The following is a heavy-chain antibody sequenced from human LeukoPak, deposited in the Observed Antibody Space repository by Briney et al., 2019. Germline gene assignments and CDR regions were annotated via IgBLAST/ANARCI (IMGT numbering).Heavy chain of an antibody. Sequence: PSGGSLRLSCSDSGFTFSGYWMHWVRQVPGKGLVWVSRINQDGSRTSYADSVKGRFTISRDNTKNTLYLQMNSLRTEDTAVYYCARVSYCGPSDTGCYSNFDSWGQGTLVTVSS. J-gene: IGHJ4*02. V-gene: IGHV3-74*01. CDR1: GFTFSGYW. CDR3: ARVSYCGPSDTGCYSNFDS. CDR2: INQDGSRT. D-gene: IGHD2-21*01.